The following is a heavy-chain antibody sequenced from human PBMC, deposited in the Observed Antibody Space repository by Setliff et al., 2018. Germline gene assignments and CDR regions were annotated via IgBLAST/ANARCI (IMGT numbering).Heavy chain of an antibody. D-gene: IGHD2-15*01. V-gene: IGHV4-59*01. J-gene: IGHJ3*02. CDR3: ARGCSSGSCYPHDVFAI. CDR1: GGSISTYY. CDR2: IYYSGTT. Sequence: SETLSLTCTVSGGSISTYYWSWIRQTPVKGLEWIGYIYYSGTTNYNPSLKGRVIISEDTSKTQFSLRLSSVTAADTAVYFCARGCSSGSCYPHDVFAIWGQGTMVTVSS.